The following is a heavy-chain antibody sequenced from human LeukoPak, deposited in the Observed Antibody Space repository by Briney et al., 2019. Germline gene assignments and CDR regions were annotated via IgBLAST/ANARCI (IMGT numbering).Heavy chain of an antibody. J-gene: IGHJ6*03. V-gene: IGHV3-21*01. Sequence: PGGSLRLSCAASGFTFSSYTMNWVRQAPGKGLEWVSLISSSSSYIYFADSVKGRFTISRDNAKNSLYLQMNSLRAEDTAVYYCARDARMATTYYYYYYMDVWGKGTTVTVSS. CDR2: ISSSSSYI. D-gene: IGHD5-24*01. CDR3: ARDARMATTYYYYYYMDV. CDR1: GFTFSSYT.